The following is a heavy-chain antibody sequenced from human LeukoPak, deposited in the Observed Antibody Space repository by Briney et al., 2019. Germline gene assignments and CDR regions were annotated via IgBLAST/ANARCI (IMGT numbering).Heavy chain of an antibody. CDR1: GYSISSGYY. Sequence: SETLSLTCTVSGYSISSGYYWGWIRQPPGKGLEWIGSIYHSGSTYYNPSLRSRVTISVDTSKNQFSLKLSSVTAADTSVYYCARNWGNWKYDEALNWFDPWGQGTLVTVSS. CDR2: IYHSGST. CDR3: ARNWGNWKYDEALNWFDP. J-gene: IGHJ5*02. D-gene: IGHD1-7*01. V-gene: IGHV4-38-2*02.